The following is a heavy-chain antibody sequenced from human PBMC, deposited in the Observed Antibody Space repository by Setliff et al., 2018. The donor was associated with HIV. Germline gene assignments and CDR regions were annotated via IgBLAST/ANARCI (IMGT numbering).Heavy chain of an antibody. CDR1: GFTFSSYW. D-gene: IGHD6-19*01. J-gene: IGHJ4*02. V-gene: IGHV3-7*01. CDR3: ARDVAVASFFNY. CDR2: IKQDGSEK. Sequence: PGESLKISCAASGFTFSSYWMSWVRQAPGKGLEWVANIKQDGSEKYYVDSVKGRFTISRDNAKNSLYLQMNSLRAEDTAVYYCARDVAVASFFNYWGQGTLVTVS.